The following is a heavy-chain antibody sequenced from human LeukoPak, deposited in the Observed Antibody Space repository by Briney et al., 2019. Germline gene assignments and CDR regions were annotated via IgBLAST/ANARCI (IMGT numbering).Heavy chain of an antibody. D-gene: IGHD3-22*01. CDR3: THYRPYYYDSSGYCDI. CDR1: GFSLRPSEMC. Sequence: GPALVKPTRTLTLTCTFSGFSLRPSEMCVSWIRRPPEKALEWLARIDWDNDKYYNTSLKTRLTGSKDTSKDQVILTMANMDPADTATYYCTHYRPYYYDSSGYCDIWGQGTMVTVSS. CDR2: IDWDNDK. V-gene: IGHV2-70*11. J-gene: IGHJ3*02.